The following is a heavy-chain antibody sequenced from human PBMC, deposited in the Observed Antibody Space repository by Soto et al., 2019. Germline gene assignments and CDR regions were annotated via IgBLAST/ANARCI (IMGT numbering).Heavy chain of an antibody. CDR3: ARSDGSGSYSKWFDP. D-gene: IGHD3-10*01. V-gene: IGHV1-46*01. Sequence: QVQLVQSGAEVKKPGASVKVSCKASGYTFTSYYMHWVRQAPGQGLEWMGIINPSGGSTSYAQKFQGRVTMTRHTSTSTVYMELSSLRSEDTAVYYCARSDGSGSYSKWFDPWGQGTLVTVSS. CDR1: GYTFTSYY. J-gene: IGHJ5*02. CDR2: INPSGGST.